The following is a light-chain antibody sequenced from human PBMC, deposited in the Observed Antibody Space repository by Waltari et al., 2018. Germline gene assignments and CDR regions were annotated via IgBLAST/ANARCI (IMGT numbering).Light chain of an antibody. CDR1: ETVSTY. CDR3: QQSYRIPPT. CDR2: VAS. Sequence: DIRMTQSPSSLSASVGDRVSITCRASETVSTYVSWYHQKPGKAPNLLIYVASNLQSGVPSRFSGIGSGTDFTLTISSLQVEDFATYYCQQSYRIPPTFGQGTKVEI. J-gene: IGKJ2*01. V-gene: IGKV1-39*01.